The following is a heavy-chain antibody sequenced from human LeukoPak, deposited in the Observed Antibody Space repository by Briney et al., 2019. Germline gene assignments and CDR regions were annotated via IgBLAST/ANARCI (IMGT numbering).Heavy chain of an antibody. D-gene: IGHD2-15*01. CDR2: IKSKTDGGTT. J-gene: IGHJ4*02. CDR1: GFTFSNAW. CDR3: TTGEYCSGGSCYYFDY. V-gene: IGHV3-15*01. Sequence: TGGSLRLSCLAYGFTFSNAWMSWVRQAPGKGLEWVGRIKSKTDGGTTDYAAPVKGRFTISRDDSKNTLYLQMNSLKTEDTAAYYCTTGEYCSGGSCYYFDYWGQGTLVTVSS.